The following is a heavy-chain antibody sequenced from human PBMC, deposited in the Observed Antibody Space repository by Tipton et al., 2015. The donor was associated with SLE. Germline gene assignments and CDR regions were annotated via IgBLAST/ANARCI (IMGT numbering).Heavy chain of an antibody. J-gene: IGHJ6*04. D-gene: IGHD2-8*01. CDR1: GGSISSHY. Sequence: TLSLTCTVSGGSISSHYWSWIRQPPGKGLEWIGSIYYSGSTYYNPSLKSRVTISVDTSKNQFPLKLSSVTAADTAVYYCAREDIVLMVYALVDVWGKGTTVTVSS. CDR3: AREDIVLMVYALVDV. V-gene: IGHV4-59*05. CDR2: IYYSGST.